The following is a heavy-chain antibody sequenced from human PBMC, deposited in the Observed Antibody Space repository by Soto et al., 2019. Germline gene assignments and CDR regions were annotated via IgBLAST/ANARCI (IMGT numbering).Heavy chain of an antibody. Sequence: PGGSLRLSCAASGFTFTNYAMTWVRQAPGKGLEWVSTISGGGSITYYADSLKGRFTISRDNSKNTLYLQINSLRAEDTAVYYCASGGSGDTSGFSTWGQETLLTVSS. J-gene: IGHJ4*02. CDR1: GFTFTNYA. CDR2: ISGGGSIT. CDR3: ASGGSGDTSGFST. D-gene: IGHD1-26*01. V-gene: IGHV3-23*01.